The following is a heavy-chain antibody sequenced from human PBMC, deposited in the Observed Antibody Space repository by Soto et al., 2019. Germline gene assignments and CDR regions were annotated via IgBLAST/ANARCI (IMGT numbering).Heavy chain of an antibody. J-gene: IGHJ4*01. Sequence: PGGSLRLSCAASGFTFSNAWMSWVRQAPGKGLEWVGHIKSKTDGGTTDYAAPVKGRFTISRDDSKNTLYLQMNSLKTEDTAVYYCTTDGVIDPYYFDYWGQEPWSPSPQ. CDR1: GFTFSNAW. CDR3: TTDGVIDPYYFDY. D-gene: IGHD3-16*02. CDR2: IKSKTDGGTT. V-gene: IGHV3-15*01.